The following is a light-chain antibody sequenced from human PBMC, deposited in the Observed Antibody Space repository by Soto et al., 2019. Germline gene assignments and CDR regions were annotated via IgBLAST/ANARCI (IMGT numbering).Light chain of an antibody. V-gene: IGKV3-15*01. CDR3: QQYNNWPRT. CDR2: GAT. J-gene: IGKJ1*01. Sequence: EIVLTQSPGTLSLSPGERATLSCRASQSVSSIYLAWYQQKPGQAPRLLIHGATTRATGIPARFSGSGSGTEFTLTISSLQSEDFAVYYCQQYNNWPRTFGQGTKVDIK. CDR1: QSVSSIY.